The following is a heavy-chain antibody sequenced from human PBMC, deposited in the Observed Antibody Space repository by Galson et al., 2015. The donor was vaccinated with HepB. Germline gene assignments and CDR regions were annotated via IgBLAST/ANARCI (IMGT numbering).Heavy chain of an antibody. V-gene: IGHV3-30*04. D-gene: IGHD1-1*01. J-gene: IGHJ4*02. Sequence: SLRLSCAASGFTFSGYAMHWVRQAPGKGLEWVAVISYDGSNKYYADSVKGRFTISRDNSKNTLYLQMNGLRAEDTAVYYCARAPHTTGTPEYFDHWGQGTLVTVSS. CDR2: ISYDGSNK. CDR1: GFTFSGYA. CDR3: ARAPHTTGTPEYFDH.